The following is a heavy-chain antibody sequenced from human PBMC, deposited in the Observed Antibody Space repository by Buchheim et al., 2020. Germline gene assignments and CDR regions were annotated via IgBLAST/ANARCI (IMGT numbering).Heavy chain of an antibody. J-gene: IGHJ6*03. CDR2: IWYDGSNK. Sequence: QVQLVESGGGVVQPGRSLRLSCAASGFTFSSYGMHWVRQAPGKGLEWVAVIWYDGSNKYYADSVKGRFTISRDNSKNTLYLQMNSLRAEDTAVYYCARWAPPSSLYSSSNRYYYYYVDVWGKGTT. V-gene: IGHV3-33*01. CDR1: GFTFSSYG. D-gene: IGHD6-6*01. CDR3: ARWAPPSSLYSSSNRYYYYYVDV.